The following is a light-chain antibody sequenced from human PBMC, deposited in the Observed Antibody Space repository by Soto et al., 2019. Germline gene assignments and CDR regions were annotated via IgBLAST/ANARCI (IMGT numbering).Light chain of an antibody. CDR2: DVS. J-gene: IGLJ1*01. CDR3: CSYTSSSTYV. V-gene: IGLV2-14*01. Sequence: QSVLTQPASVSGSPVQSITISCTGTSSDVGAYNYVSWFQQYPGKAPKLMIYDVSNRPSGVSNRFSGSKSGNTASLTISGLQAEDEADYYCCSYTSSSTYVFGTGTKVTVL. CDR1: SSDVGAYNY.